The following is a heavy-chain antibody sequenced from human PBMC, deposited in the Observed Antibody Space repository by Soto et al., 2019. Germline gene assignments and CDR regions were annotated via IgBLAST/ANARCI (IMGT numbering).Heavy chain of an antibody. CDR2: ISYDGSNK. Sequence: EGSLRLSCAASGFTFSSYGMHWVRQAPGKGLEWVAVISYDGSNKYYADSVKGRFTISRDNSKNTLYLQMNSLRAEDTAVYYCAKDRLPYDHSNGNWFDPWGQGTLVTVSS. V-gene: IGHV3-30*18. CDR1: GFTFSSYG. CDR3: AKDRLPYDHSNGNWFDP. D-gene: IGHD4-4*01. J-gene: IGHJ5*02.